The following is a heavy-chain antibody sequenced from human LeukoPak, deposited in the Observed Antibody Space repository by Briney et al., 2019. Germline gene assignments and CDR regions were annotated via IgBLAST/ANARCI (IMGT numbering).Heavy chain of an antibody. CDR1: GGSISSYY. Sequence: RPSETLSLTCTVSGGSISSYYWSWIRQPPGKGLEWIGYISYSGSTNYNPSLKSRVSISVETSKNQFSLTLSSVTAADTAVYYCXXXXXNXXXXXXXXWGQGTLVXVS. V-gene: IGHV4-59*01. CDR2: ISYSGST. CDR3: XXXXXNXXXXXXXX. J-gene: IGHJ5*02.